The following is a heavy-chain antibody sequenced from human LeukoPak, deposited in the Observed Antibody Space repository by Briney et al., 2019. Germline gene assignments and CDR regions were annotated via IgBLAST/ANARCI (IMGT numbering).Heavy chain of an antibody. Sequence: PGGSLRLSCAASGFTFSDYYMSWIRQAPGKGLEWVSYISSSSYTNYADSVKGRFTISRDNAKNSIYPQMNSLRSEDTGVYYCAASPPHGWGQGTLVTVSS. V-gene: IGHV3-11*03. CDR1: GFTFSDYY. D-gene: IGHD6-6*01. CDR2: ISSSSYT. CDR3: AASPPHG. J-gene: IGHJ4*02.